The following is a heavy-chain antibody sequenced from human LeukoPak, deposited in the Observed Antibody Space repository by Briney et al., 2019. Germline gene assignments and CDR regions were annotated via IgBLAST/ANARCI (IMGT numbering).Heavy chain of an antibody. J-gene: IGHJ4*02. V-gene: IGHV3-23*01. CDR1: GFTFSSFA. CDR2: ISDSAGTT. D-gene: IGHD3-3*01. Sequence: GGSLRLSCAASGFTFSSFAMTWVRQAPGKGLELLSAISDSAGTTYYADSVKGRFTISRDNSKNTLYLQMNSLRAEDTAVYYCAKGNDFWRGYFDYWGQGTLVTVSS. CDR3: AKGNDFWRGYFDY.